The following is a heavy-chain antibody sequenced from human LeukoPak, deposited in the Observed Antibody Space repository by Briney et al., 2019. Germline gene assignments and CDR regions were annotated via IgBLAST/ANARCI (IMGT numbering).Heavy chain of an antibody. D-gene: IGHD1-1*01. CDR2: IYYSGST. V-gene: IGHV4-39*07. J-gene: IGHJ3*02. CDR1: GGSISSSSYY. CDR3: ARQRRSGGDAFDI. Sequence: SETLSLTCTVSGGSISSSSYYWGWIRQPPGKGLEWIGSIYYSGSTYYNPSLKSRVTISVDTSKNQFSLQLSSVTAADTAVYYCARQRRSGGDAFDIWGQGTMVTVSS.